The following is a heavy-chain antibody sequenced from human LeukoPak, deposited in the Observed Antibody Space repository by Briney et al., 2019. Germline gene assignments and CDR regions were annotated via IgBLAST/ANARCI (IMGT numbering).Heavy chain of an antibody. CDR1: GYTFTSYG. CDR2: ISAYNGNT. J-gene: IGHJ4*02. D-gene: IGHD3-10*01. Sequence: ASVEVSCKASGYTFTSYGISWVRQAPGQGLEWMGWISAYNGNTNYAQKLQGRVTMTTDTSTSTAYMELRSLRSDDTAVYYCARVRNYYGSGSYYNRHDYWGQGTLVTVSS. CDR3: ARVRNYYGSGSYYNRHDY. V-gene: IGHV1-18*01.